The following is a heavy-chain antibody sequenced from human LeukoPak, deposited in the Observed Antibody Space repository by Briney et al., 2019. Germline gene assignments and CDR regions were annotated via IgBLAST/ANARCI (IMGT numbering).Heavy chain of an antibody. D-gene: IGHD3-3*01. CDR3: ARGLVPIFGVARGFDP. CDR2: IYYSGST. J-gene: IGHJ5*02. V-gene: IGHV4-31*03. CDR1: GGSISSGGYY. Sequence: SETLSLTCTVSGGSISSGGYYWSWIRQHPGKGLEWIGYIYYSGSTYYNPSLKSRVTISVDTSKNQFSLKLSSVTAADTAVYYCARGLVPIFGVARGFDPWGQGTLVTVSS.